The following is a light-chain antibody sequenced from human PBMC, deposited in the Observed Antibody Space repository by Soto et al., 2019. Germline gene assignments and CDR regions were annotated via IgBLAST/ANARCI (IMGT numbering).Light chain of an antibody. CDR3: QQYSDWPLT. J-gene: IGKJ4*01. CDR2: ATS. CDR1: QSVGNN. Sequence: EIVVTQSPATLSVSPGERATLSCRASQSVGNNFAWYQQKPGQAPRLLIFATSTRATGVPARFSGSGSGTEFTLTIRSLQSEDFAVYYCQQYSDWPLTFGGGTKVEIE. V-gene: IGKV3-15*01.